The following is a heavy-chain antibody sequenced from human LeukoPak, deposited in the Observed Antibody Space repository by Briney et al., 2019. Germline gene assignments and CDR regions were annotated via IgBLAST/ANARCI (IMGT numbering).Heavy chain of an antibody. V-gene: IGHV3-7*01. CDR2: IKQDGSEK. D-gene: IGHD3-22*01. CDR1: GFTFSSYW. Sequence: PGGSLRLSCAASGFTFSSYWMSWVRQAPGKGLEWVANIKQDGSEKYYVDSVKGRFTISRDNAKNSLYLQMNSLRAEDTAVYYCARVMYYYDSSGYYYVPYYYYYYGMDVWGQGTTVTVSS. J-gene: IGHJ6*02. CDR3: ARVMYYYDSSGYYYVPYYYYYYGMDV.